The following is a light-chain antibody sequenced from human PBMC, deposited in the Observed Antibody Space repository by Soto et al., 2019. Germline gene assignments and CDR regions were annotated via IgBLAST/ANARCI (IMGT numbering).Light chain of an antibody. J-gene: IGKJ5*01. V-gene: IGKV1-27*01. Sequence: DIQITQSPSSLSASVGYRVTITCRASQGIGNYLAWYQHKPGKVPKLLIYGASTLQSRVPSRFSGGGSGTEFTLTISGLQIEDLATYYCQVYNNGPPGFGQGTRLEIK. CDR1: QGIGNY. CDR3: QVYNNGPPG. CDR2: GAS.